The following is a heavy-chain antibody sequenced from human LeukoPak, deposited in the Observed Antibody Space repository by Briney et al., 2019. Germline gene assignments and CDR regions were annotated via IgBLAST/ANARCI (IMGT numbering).Heavy chain of an antibody. CDR3: AREVTYYDSLTGYYNGNFDY. D-gene: IGHD3-9*01. CDR2: INSLGSDA. Sequence: GGSLRLSCAASGFTYSSYWMHWVRQAPGKGLVWVSRINSLGSDATYADSVKGRFTVSRDNAKNTLYLQMNSLRAEDTAVYYCAREVTYYDSLTGYYNGNFDYWGQGTLVTVSS. J-gene: IGHJ4*02. CDR1: GFTYSSYW. V-gene: IGHV3-74*01.